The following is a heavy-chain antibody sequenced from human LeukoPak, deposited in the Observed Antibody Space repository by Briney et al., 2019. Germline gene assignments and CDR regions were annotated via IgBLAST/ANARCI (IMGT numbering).Heavy chain of an antibody. Sequence: GASVKVSCKASGGTFSSYAISWVRQAPGQGLEWMGRIIPILGIANYAQKFQGRVTITADKSTSTAYMELSSLRSEDTAVYYCARGGKGSGSYPAGVWGQGTTVTVSS. V-gene: IGHV1-69*04. J-gene: IGHJ6*02. CDR2: IIPILGIA. D-gene: IGHD3-10*01. CDR3: ARGGKGSGSYPAGV. CDR1: GGTFSSYA.